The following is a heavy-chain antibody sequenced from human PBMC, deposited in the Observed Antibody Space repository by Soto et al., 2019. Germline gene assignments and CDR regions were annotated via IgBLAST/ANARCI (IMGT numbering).Heavy chain of an antibody. CDR2: IIPILGIA. J-gene: IGHJ4*02. CDR3: AGQSTGTDAQFDY. Sequence: GASVKVSCKASGGTFSSYTISWVRQAPGQGLEWMGRIIPILGIANYAQKFQGRVTITADKSTSTAYMELSSLRSEDTAVYYCAGQSTGTDAQFDYWGQGTLVTVSS. V-gene: IGHV1-69*02. CDR1: GGTFSSYT. D-gene: IGHD1-1*01.